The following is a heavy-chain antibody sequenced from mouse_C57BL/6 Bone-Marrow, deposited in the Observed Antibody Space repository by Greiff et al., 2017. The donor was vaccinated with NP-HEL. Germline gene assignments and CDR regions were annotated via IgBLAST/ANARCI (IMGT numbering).Heavy chain of an antibody. CDR2: IHPNSGST. Sequence: QVQLKQPGAELVKPGASVKLSCKASGYTFTSYWMHWVKQRPGQGLEWIGMIHPNSGSTNYNEKFKSKATLTVDKSSSTAYMQLSSLISEDSAVYYCARGDDYWGQGTSVTVSS. D-gene: IGHD2-3*01. V-gene: IGHV1-64*01. J-gene: IGHJ4*01. CDR1: GYTFTSYW. CDR3: ARGDDY.